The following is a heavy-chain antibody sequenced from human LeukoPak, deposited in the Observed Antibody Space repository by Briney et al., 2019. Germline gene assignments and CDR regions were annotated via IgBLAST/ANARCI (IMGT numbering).Heavy chain of an antibody. J-gene: IGHJ4*02. Sequence: ASVKVSCKASGYTFTGYYMHWVRQAPGQGLEWMGWINPNSGGTKYKGRVTMTRDTSIGTAYMELSRLRSDDTAVYYCAREVRAYSGYDLPNFDYWGQGTLVTVSS. V-gene: IGHV1-2*02. CDR1: GYTFTGYY. CDR2: INPNSGGT. D-gene: IGHD5-12*01. CDR3: AREVRAYSGYDLPNFDY.